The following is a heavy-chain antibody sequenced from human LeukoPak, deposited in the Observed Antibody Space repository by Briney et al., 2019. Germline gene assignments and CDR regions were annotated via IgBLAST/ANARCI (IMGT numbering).Heavy chain of an antibody. J-gene: IGHJ4*02. CDR2: IYYSGST. Sequence: SETLSLTCTVSGGSISSGGYYWSWIRQHPGKGLEWIGYIYYSGSTYYNPSLKSRVTIPVDTSKNQFSLKLSSVTAADTAVYYCARGSSPLLPTDYWGQGTLVTVSS. V-gene: IGHV4-31*03. D-gene: IGHD3-10*01. CDR1: GGSISSGGYY. CDR3: ARGSSPLLPTDY.